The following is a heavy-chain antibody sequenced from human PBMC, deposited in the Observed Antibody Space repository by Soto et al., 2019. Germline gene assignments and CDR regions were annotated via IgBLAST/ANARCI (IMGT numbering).Heavy chain of an antibody. Sequence: SETLSLTCAVYGGSLSGYYWSWIRQPPGKGLEWIGEINHSGSTNYNPSLKSRVTISVDTSKNQFSLKLSSVTAADTAVYYCALGRPYYDFWSGYYLNWFDPWGQGTLVTVSS. V-gene: IGHV4-34*01. D-gene: IGHD3-3*01. CDR2: INHSGST. J-gene: IGHJ5*02. CDR1: GGSLSGYY. CDR3: ALGRPYYDFWSGYYLNWFDP.